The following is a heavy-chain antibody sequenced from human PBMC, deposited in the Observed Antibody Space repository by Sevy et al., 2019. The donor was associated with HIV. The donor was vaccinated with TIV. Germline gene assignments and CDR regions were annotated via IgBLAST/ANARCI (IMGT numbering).Heavy chain of an antibody. Sequence: GGSLRLSCAASGFTFSANWVNWVRQAPGKGLEWVANIKGDGSDKHYVDSVEGRFTISRDNAKNLLYLQMNSLRVEDTAVYYCAHETFGRFESWGQGTLVTVS. CDR1: GFTFSANW. D-gene: IGHD3-16*01. CDR2: IKGDGSDK. CDR3: AHETFGRFES. J-gene: IGHJ4*02. V-gene: IGHV3-7*01.